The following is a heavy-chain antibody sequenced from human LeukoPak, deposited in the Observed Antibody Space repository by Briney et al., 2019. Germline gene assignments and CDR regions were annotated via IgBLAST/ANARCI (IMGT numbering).Heavy chain of an antibody. J-gene: IGHJ5*02. V-gene: IGHV4-4*07. Sequence: SETLSLTCTVSGGSISSYYWSWIRQPAGKGLEWIGRIYTSGSTNYNPSLKSRVTMSVDTSKNQFSLKLSFVTAADTAVYYSARVVVGLVAANGYGWFDPWGQGTLVTVSS. D-gene: IGHD2-15*01. CDR2: IYTSGST. CDR3: ARVVVGLVAANGYGWFDP. CDR1: GGSISSYY.